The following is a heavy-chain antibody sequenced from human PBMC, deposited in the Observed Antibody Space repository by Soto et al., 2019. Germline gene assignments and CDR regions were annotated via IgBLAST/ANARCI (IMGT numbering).Heavy chain of an antibody. V-gene: IGHV3-7*03. CDR1: GVTCRSYW. D-gene: IGHD3-3*01. CDR2: INQDGSEK. CDR3: ARGSTYDFWSGYIYYVMDV. Sequence: XGSLRLSCAASGVTCRSYWVNWVRQAPGKGLEWVANINQDGSEKYSVGSVKGRFTISRDNAKNSLYLQMNNLRDEDTAVYYCARGSTYDFWSGYIYYVMDVWGQGNMVTVSS. J-gene: IGHJ6*02.